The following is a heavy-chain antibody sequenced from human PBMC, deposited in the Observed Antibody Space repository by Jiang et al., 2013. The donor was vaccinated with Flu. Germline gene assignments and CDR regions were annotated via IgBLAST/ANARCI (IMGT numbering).Heavy chain of an antibody. D-gene: IGHD2-15*01. J-gene: IGHJ4*02. CDR2: IYYSGST. CDR1: GGSISSSSYY. V-gene: IGHV4-39*07. Sequence: GSGLVKPSETLSLTCTVSGGSISSSSYYWGWIRQPPGKGLEWIGSIYYSGSTYYNPSLKSRVTISVDTSKNQFSLKLSSVTAADTAVYYCVRRATYCSGGGCYSRYYDYWGQGTLVTVSS. CDR3: VRRATYCSGGGCYSRYYDY.